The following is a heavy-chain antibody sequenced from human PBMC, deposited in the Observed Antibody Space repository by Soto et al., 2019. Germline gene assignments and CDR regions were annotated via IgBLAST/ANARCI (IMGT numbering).Heavy chain of an antibody. CDR1: GGSISSYY. CDR3: ARGWVAATLRFDY. CDR2: IYYSGST. V-gene: IGHV4-59*01. Sequence: SETLSLTCTVSGGSISSYYWSWIRQPPGKGLEWIGYIYYSGSTNYNPSLKSRVTISVDTSKNQFSLKLSSVTAADTAVYYCARGWVAATLRFDYWGQGTLVTVSS. D-gene: IGHD2-15*01. J-gene: IGHJ4*02.